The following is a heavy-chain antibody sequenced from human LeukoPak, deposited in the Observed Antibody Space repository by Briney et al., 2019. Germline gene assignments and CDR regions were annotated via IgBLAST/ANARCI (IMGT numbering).Heavy chain of an antibody. CDR1: GGTFSSYA. J-gene: IGHJ4*02. CDR2: IIPIFGTA. Sequence: ASVTVSFKASGGTFSSYAISWVRQAPGQGLEWMGGIIPIFGTANYAQKFQGRVTITADESTSTAYMELSSLRSEDTAVYYCASCSSGYKFGDYWGQGTLVTVSS. D-gene: IGHD3-22*01. V-gene: IGHV1-69*01. CDR3: ASCSSGYKFGDY.